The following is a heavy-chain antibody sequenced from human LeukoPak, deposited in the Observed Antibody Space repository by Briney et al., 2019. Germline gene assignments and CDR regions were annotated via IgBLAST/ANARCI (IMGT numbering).Heavy chain of an antibody. D-gene: IGHD5-18*01. CDR3: ARLSAGQLWPQSYYYYYGMDV. Sequence: PSETLSLTCTVSGGSISNSSYYWGWIRQPPGKGLEWIGSIYYSGSTYYNPSLKSRVTISVDTSKNQFSLKLSSVTAADTAVYYCARLSAGQLWPQSYYYYYGMDVWGQGTTVTVSS. V-gene: IGHV4-39*01. CDR1: GGSISNSSYY. CDR2: IYYSGST. J-gene: IGHJ6*02.